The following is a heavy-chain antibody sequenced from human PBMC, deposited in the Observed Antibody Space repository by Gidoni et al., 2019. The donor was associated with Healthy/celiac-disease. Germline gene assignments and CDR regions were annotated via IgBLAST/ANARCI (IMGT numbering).Heavy chain of an antibody. CDR1: GFTFSSYG. CDR2: ISHDGSNK. V-gene: IGHV3-30*18. D-gene: IGHD3-10*01. J-gene: IGHJ4*02. CDR3: AKDPTETEGIDY. Sequence: QVQLVESGGGVVQPGRSLRLSCAASGFTFSSYGMHWVRQAPGKGLEWVAVISHDGSNKYYADSVKGRFTISRDNSKNTLYLQMNSLRAEDTAVYYCAKDPTETEGIDYWGQGTLVTVSS.